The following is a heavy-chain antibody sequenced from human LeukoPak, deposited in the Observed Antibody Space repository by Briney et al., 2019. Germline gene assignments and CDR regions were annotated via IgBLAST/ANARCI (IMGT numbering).Heavy chain of an antibody. CDR2: VFYTGRT. D-gene: IGHD3-3*01. CDR1: GDSMNEYY. Sequence: SETLSLTCTVSGDSMNEYYWSWVRQPPGRGLELIGYVFYTGRTNYRPSLKNRVTISLDTSKNQFSLRLSSVTAADTAVYYCARYGYYAYDYWGQGNLVTVSS. V-gene: IGHV4-59*01. J-gene: IGHJ4*02. CDR3: ARYGYYAYDY.